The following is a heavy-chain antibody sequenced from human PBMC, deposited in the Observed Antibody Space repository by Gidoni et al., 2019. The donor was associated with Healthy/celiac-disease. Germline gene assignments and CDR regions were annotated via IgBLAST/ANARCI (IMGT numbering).Heavy chain of an antibody. CDR2: IYHSGST. CDR1: GGPISSGGYS. CDR3: ARGREDYVWGSYRYNWFDP. Sequence: QLQLQESGSGLVKPSQTLSLTCAVSGGPISSGGYSWSWIWQPPGKGLEWIGYIYHSGSTYYNPSLKSRVTISVDRSKNHFSLKLSSVTAADTAVYYCARGREDYVWGSYRYNWFDPWGQGTLVTVSS. J-gene: IGHJ5*02. D-gene: IGHD3-16*02. V-gene: IGHV4-30-2*01.